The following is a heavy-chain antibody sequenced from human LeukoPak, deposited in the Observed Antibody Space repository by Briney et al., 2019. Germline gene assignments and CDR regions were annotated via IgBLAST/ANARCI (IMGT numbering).Heavy chain of an antibody. D-gene: IGHD7-27*01. CDR1: GFTFSSYA. Sequence: PGGSLRLSCAASGFTFSSYAMSWVRQAPGKGLEWVSAISGSGGSTYYADSVKGRFTISRDNSKNTLYLQMNSLRAEDTAVYYCAKDETPRLDWGRYYFDYWGQGTLVTVSS. CDR2: ISGSGGST. V-gene: IGHV3-23*01. J-gene: IGHJ4*02. CDR3: AKDETPRLDWGRYYFDY.